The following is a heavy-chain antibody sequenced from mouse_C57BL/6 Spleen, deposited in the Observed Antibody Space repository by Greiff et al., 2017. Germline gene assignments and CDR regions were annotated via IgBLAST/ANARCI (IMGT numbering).Heavy chain of an antibody. CDR3: AAIYDGYYGYFDY. V-gene: IGHV5-9*01. J-gene: IGHJ2*01. CDR1: GFTFSSYT. D-gene: IGHD2-3*01. CDR2: ISGGGGNT. Sequence: EVHLVESGGGLVKPGGSLKLSCAASGFTFSSYTMSWVRQTPEKRLEWVATISGGGGNTYYPDSVKGRFTISRDNAKNTLYLQMSSLRSADTALYYCAAIYDGYYGYFDYWGQGTTLTVSS.